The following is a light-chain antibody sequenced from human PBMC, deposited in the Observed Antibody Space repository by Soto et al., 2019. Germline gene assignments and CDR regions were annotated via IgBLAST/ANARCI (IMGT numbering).Light chain of an antibody. CDR1: QSVFYSSDNRNY. CDR3: QQHYSTPRT. V-gene: IGKV4-1*01. CDR2: WAS. J-gene: IGKJ1*01. Sequence: DIVMTQSPDSLAVSLGERATLNCKSSQSVFYSSDNRNYLVWYQQKPGQSPRLLISWASTRESGVPDRFSGSGSGTDFTLTISHLQAEDVAVYYCQQHYSTPRTFGQGTKVEIK.